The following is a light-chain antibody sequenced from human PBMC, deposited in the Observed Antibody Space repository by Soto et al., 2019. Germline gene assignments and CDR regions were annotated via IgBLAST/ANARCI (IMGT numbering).Light chain of an antibody. CDR2: GAS. Sequence: EIVLTQSPGTLSLSPGERATLSCRASQSVNTNYLAWYQQKSGQAPRLLIYGASSRATGIPDRFSGSGSGTDFTLTISRLEPEDFAVYFCQQYGSSPITFGQGTRLEIK. CDR1: QSVNTNY. CDR3: QQYGSSPIT. J-gene: IGKJ5*01. V-gene: IGKV3-20*01.